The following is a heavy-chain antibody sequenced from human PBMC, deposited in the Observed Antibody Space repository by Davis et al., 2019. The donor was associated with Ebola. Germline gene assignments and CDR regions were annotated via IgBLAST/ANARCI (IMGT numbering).Heavy chain of an antibody. Sequence: ASVKVSCKAFGYTFSNYYIHWVRQAPGQGLEWMGVINPSAGYTNYAQKFQGRVTITRDTSTSTVYMEVRRLTSEDTAVYYCARDGPDYYGLDVWGQGTAVTVSS. CDR1: GYTFSNYY. J-gene: IGHJ6*02. CDR3: ARDGPDYYGLDV. V-gene: IGHV1-46*01. CDR2: INPSAGYT.